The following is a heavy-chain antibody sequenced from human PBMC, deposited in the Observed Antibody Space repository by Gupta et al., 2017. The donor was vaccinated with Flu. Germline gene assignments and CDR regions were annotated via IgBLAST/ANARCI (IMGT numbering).Heavy chain of an antibody. CDR3: ARHWSGSGQKFDP. D-gene: IGHD3-3*01. Sequence: QLQLQESGPGLVTPSETLSLTCTVSGGSVTTSDFYWGWIRQPPGRGLQFIGSIYYDGRAYYNPSLKSRVTIFVDTSRNQFSLKVSSVTAADTAVYYCARHWSGSGQKFDPWGQGTLVTVSS. J-gene: IGHJ5*02. V-gene: IGHV4-39*01. CDR1: GGSVTTSDFY. CDR2: IYYDGRA.